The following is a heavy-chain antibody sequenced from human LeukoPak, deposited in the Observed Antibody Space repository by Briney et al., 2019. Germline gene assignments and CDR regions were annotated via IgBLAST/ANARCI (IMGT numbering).Heavy chain of an antibody. D-gene: IGHD5-18*01. CDR3: ARVQDGYSIA. CDR1: GFTFSNYN. J-gene: IGHJ5*02. Sequence: GGSLRLSCAASGFTFSNYNMNWVRQAPGKGLEWVSFISSSSGYIYHADSVKGRFTVSRDNAKISLYLQMNSLRAEDTAVYYCARVQDGYSIAWGQGTQVTVSS. V-gene: IGHV3-21*01. CDR2: ISSSSGYI.